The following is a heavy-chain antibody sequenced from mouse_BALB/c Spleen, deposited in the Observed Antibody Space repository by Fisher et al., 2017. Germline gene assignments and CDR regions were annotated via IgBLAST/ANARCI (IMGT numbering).Heavy chain of an antibody. V-gene: IGHV1-39*01. Sequence: KFKGKATLTVDKSSSTAYMQLKSLTSEDSAVYYCARDYGSSPGYAMDYWGQGTSVTVSS. J-gene: IGHJ4*01. D-gene: IGHD1-1*01. CDR3: ARDYGSSPGYAMDY.